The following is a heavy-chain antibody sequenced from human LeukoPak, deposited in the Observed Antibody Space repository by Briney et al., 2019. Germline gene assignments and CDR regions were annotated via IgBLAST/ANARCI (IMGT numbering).Heavy chain of an antibody. Sequence: GSLILSCEASGFTFSSYWMSWVRQAPGKGLEWVAHIKEDESDEYYVDSVRGRFTASRDNAKNSVNLQMNSLRVEDTAVYYCARWRGRQSEFDYWGQGTLVTVSS. CDR2: IKEDESDE. V-gene: IGHV3-7*01. CDR1: GFTFSSYW. D-gene: IGHD1-1*01. J-gene: IGHJ4*02. CDR3: ARWRGRQSEFDY.